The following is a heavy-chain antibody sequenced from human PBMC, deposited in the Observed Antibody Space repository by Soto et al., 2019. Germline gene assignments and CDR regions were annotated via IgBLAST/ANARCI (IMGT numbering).Heavy chain of an antibody. Sequence: SETLSLTCTVSGASMSSYYWNWIRQPPGKGLEWIGYIYYSGSTNYNPSLKSRVSISLDTSRNQFSLKLSSVTSAYTAIYYCARGFSSLNDWGHGSPVTVSS. V-gene: IGHV4-59*01. J-gene: IGHJ4*01. CDR2: IYYSGST. CDR3: ARGFSSLND. CDR1: GASMSSYY.